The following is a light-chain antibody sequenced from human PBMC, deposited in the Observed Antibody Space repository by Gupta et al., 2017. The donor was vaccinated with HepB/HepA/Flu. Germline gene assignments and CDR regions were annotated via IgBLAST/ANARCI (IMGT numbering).Light chain of an antibody. Sequence: SYELTQPPSVYVSPGQTASIPCSGDKLGNKYACWYQQKPGQSPVLVIYQDTKRPSGIPERFSGSNSGNTATLTISGTQPMDEANYYCQSWDSSTEVFGGGTKLTVL. V-gene: IGLV3-1*01. CDR3: QSWDSSTEV. CDR1: KLGNKY. CDR2: QDT. J-gene: IGLJ2*01.